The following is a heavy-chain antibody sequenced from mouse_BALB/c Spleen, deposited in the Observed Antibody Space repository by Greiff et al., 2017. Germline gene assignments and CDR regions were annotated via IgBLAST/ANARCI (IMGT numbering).Heavy chain of an antibody. V-gene: IGHV5-6-5*01. CDR2: ISSGGST. Sequence: EVMVVESGGGLVKPGGSLKLSCAASGFTFSSYAMSWVRQTPEKRLEWVASISSGGSTYYPDSVKGRFTISRDNARNILYLQMSSLRSEDTAMYYCARVGYSAMDYWGQGTSVTVSS. CDR1: GFTFSSYA. CDR3: ARVGYSAMDY. J-gene: IGHJ4*01.